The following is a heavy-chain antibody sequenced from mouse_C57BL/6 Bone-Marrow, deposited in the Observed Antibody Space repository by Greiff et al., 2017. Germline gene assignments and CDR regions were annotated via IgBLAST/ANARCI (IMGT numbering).Heavy chain of an antibody. V-gene: IGHV1-52*01. J-gene: IGHJ4*01. Sequence: QVQLQQSGAELVRPGSSVKLSCKASGYTFTSYWMHWVKQRPIQGLEWIGNIDPSDSETNYNQKFKDKATLTVDKSSSTAYMQLSSLTSEDSAVYYCARGIFLLDYYAMDYWGQGTSVTVSS. CDR2: IDPSDSET. CDR3: ARGIFLLDYYAMDY. CDR1: GYTFTSYW. D-gene: IGHD1-1*01.